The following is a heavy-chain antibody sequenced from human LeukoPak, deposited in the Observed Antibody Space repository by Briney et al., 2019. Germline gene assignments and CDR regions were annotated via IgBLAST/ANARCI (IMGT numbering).Heavy chain of an antibody. CDR3: AKDRGVVVPAAPYDAFDI. Sequence: GGPLRLSCAASGFTFSSYAMSWVRQAPGKGLEWVSAISGSGGSTYYADSVKGRFTISRDNSKNTLYLQMNSLRAEDTAVYYCAKDRGVVVPAAPYDAFDIWGQGTMVTVSS. CDR2: ISGSGGST. V-gene: IGHV3-23*01. J-gene: IGHJ3*02. CDR1: GFTFSSYA. D-gene: IGHD2-2*01.